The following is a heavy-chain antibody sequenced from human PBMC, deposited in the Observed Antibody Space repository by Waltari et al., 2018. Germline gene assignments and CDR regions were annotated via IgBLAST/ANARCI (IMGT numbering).Heavy chain of an antibody. CDR1: GGTFSSYA. J-gene: IGHJ4*02. Sequence: QVQLVQSGAEVKKPGSSVKVSCKASGGTFSSYAISWVRQAPGQGLEWMGGIIPIFGTANYAQKCQGGVTITTDESTSTADMGLSSLRSEDTAVYYCAGGLSGGSFDYWGQGTLVTVSS. CDR2: IIPIFGTA. D-gene: IGHD1-26*01. V-gene: IGHV1-69*05. CDR3: AGGLSGGSFDY.